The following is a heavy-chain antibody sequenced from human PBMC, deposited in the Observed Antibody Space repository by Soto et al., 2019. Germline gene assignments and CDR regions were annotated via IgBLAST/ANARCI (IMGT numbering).Heavy chain of an antibody. CDR2: IYYSGHS. V-gene: IGHV4-38-2*01. Sequence: SETLSLTCGFSGSSISTNHHWVWIRQPPGKGLEWIGTIYYSGHSFSNPPFKSRVTISIDTSKNQFSLKLRFVTAADTAVYYCARNSSETKDSFDIWGQGTMVTVSS. D-gene: IGHD1-26*01. CDR1: GSSISTNHH. CDR3: ARNSSETKDSFDI. J-gene: IGHJ3*02.